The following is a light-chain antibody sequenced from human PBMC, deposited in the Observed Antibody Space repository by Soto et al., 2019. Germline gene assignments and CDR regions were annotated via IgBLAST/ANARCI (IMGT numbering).Light chain of an antibody. CDR1: QSVFYSPDSENY. CDR2: WSS. V-gene: IGKV4-1*01. CDR3: QQYYSTPWT. J-gene: IGKJ1*01. Sequence: DIVMTQSPESLAVSLGERATINCKSSQSVFYSPDSENYLAWYQQKARQPPRLLIYWSSTRESGVPDRFSGSGSGTDFTLTISSLQAEDVAVYYCQQYYSTPWTFGQGTKVDIK.